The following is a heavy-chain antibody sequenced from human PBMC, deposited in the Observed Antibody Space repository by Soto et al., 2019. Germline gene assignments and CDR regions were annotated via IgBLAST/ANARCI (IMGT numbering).Heavy chain of an antibody. V-gene: IGHV1-8*01. Sequence: QVQLVQSGAEVKKPGASVKVSCKASGYTFTSYDINWVRQATGQGLEWMGWMNPNSGNTGYAQKFQGRVTMTRNTSISTDDMELSSLRSEDTAVYYCARGSIAAAGWFEGYYYYGMDVWGQGTTVTVSS. CDR3: ARGSIAAAGWFEGYYYYGMDV. CDR1: GYTFTSYD. J-gene: IGHJ6*02. CDR2: MNPNSGNT. D-gene: IGHD6-13*01.